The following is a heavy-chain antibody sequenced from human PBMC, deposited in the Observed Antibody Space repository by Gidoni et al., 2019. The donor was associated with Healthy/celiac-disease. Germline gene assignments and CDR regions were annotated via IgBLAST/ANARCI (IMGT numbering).Heavy chain of an antibody. CDR3: ATSTGSIFGVVTSNYYYGMDV. V-gene: IGHV1-24*01. Sequence: QVQLVQSGAEVKKPGASVKVSCKVSGYTLTELSMHWVRQAPGKGLEWMGGFDPEDGETIYAQKFQGRVTMTEDTSTDTAYMELSSLRSEDTAVYYCATSTGSIFGVVTSNYYYGMDVWGQGTTVTVSS. CDR2: FDPEDGET. CDR1: GYTLTELS. D-gene: IGHD3-3*01. J-gene: IGHJ6*02.